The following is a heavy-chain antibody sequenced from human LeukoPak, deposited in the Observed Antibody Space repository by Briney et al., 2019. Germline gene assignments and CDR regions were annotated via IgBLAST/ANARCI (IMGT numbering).Heavy chain of an antibody. CDR3: AKDGREYSGYDLYYFDY. V-gene: IGHV3-23*01. D-gene: IGHD5-12*01. J-gene: IGHJ4*02. Sequence: PGGSLRLSCAASRFTFSSSAMTWVRQAPGKGLEWVSSISGGGGSTYYADSVKGRFTISRDNSQNILYLQMNSLRAEDTAVYYCAKDGREYSGYDLYYFDYWGQGTLVTVSS. CDR2: ISGGGGST. CDR1: RFTFSSSA.